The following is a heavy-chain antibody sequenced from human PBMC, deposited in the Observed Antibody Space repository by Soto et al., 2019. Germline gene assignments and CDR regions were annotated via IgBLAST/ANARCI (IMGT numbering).Heavy chain of an antibody. D-gene: IGHD3-10*01. Sequence: SVKVSCKASGGTFGSYAISWVRQAPGQGLEWMGGIIPIFGTANYAQKFQGRVTITADESTSTAYMELSSLRSEDTAVYYCARRSYPHGSGSLESPYYYYGMDVWGQGTTVTVSS. J-gene: IGHJ6*02. V-gene: IGHV1-69*13. CDR3: ARRSYPHGSGSLESPYYYYGMDV. CDR2: IIPIFGTA. CDR1: GGTFGSYA.